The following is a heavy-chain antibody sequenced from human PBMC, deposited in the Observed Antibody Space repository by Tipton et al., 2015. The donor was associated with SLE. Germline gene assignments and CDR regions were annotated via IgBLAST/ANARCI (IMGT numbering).Heavy chain of an antibody. Sequence: GLVKPSETLSLTCTVSGGSISSHYWSWIRQPPGKGLEWIGYIYYSGSTNYNPSLKSRVTISVDTSKNQFSLKLGSVTAADTAVYYCARDVEQQLAPGAFDIWGQGTMVTVSS. V-gene: IGHV4-59*11. CDR2: IYYSGST. CDR3: ARDVEQQLAPGAFDI. CDR1: GGSISSHY. J-gene: IGHJ3*02. D-gene: IGHD6-13*01.